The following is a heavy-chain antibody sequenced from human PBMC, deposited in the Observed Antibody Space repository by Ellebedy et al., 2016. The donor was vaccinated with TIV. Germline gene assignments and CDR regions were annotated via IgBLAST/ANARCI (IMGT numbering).Heavy chain of an antibody. CDR2: INPSGGST. V-gene: IGHV1-46*01. J-gene: IGHJ3*02. Sequence: ASVKVSXXASGYTFTSYYMHWVRQAPGQGLEWMGIINPSGGSTSYAQKFQGRVTMTRDTSTSTVYMELNSLRSEDTAVYYCAREEYFWSGYPGFDIWGQGTMVTVSS. D-gene: IGHD3-3*01. CDR1: GYTFTSYY. CDR3: AREEYFWSGYPGFDI.